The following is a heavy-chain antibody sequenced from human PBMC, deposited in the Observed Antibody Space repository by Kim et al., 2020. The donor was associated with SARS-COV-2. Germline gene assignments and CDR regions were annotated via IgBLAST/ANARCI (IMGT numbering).Heavy chain of an antibody. V-gene: IGHV1-69*13. Sequence: SVKVSCKASGDTFSSYAISWVRQAPGQGLEWMGGIIPIFGTANYAQKFQGRVTITADESTSTAYMELSSLRSEDTAVYYCAAARAHDYGDYDDDAFDIWGQGTMVTVSS. D-gene: IGHD4-17*01. CDR1: GDTFSSYA. CDR2: IIPIFGTA. CDR3: AAARAHDYGDYDDDAFDI. J-gene: IGHJ3*02.